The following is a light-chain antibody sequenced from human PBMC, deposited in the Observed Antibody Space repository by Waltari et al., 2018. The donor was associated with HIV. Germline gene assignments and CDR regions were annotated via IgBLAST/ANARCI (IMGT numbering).Light chain of an antibody. J-gene: IGKJ4*01. CDR1: QTLRSY. CDR2: DAS. CDR3: QQRGNWPPAAT. Sequence: EIVLTQSPATLSLSLGEKATLSCRASQTLRSYLAWYQQKPGQPPRLLIYDASNRATGVPARFSGSGSGTDFTLTISSLEPEDFAVYYCQQRGNWPPAATFGGGTRVEIK. V-gene: IGKV3-11*01.